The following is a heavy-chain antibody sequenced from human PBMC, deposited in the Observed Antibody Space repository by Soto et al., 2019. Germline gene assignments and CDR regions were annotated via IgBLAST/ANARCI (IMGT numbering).Heavy chain of an antibody. D-gene: IGHD2-15*01. V-gene: IGHV3-13*01. CDR3: TRKTPTNGMAV. CDR1: GFTLSGYD. Sequence: GGSLRLSCAASGFTLSGYDIHWVRQATGKGLKWVSGIGSASDTYYEDSEKGRFTISRENAKNSLYLEMNCLRVGDTAVYYCTRKTPTNGMAVWGQGTTVTSP. J-gene: IGHJ6*02. CDR2: IGSASDT.